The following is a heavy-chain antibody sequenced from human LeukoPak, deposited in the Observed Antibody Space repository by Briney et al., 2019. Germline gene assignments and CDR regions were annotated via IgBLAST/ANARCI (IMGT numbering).Heavy chain of an antibody. V-gene: IGHV3-7*04. CDR2: INPVGSDK. J-gene: IGHJ4*02. Sequence: TGGSLRLSCAASGFNFSTFWMTWVRQGPGKGLEWVANINPVGSDKYYVDSLKGRFAISRDNAKNSMYLQMDSLRAEDTAAYYCVRAGYTYGFDYWGQGALVTVSS. D-gene: IGHD5-18*01. CDR1: GFNFSTFW. CDR3: VRAGYTYGFDY.